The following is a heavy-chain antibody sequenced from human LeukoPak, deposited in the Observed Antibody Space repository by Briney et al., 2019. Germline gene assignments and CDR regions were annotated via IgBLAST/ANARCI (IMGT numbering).Heavy chain of an antibody. Sequence: GGSLRLSCAASGFTFSSYGMSWVRQAPGKGLEWVSAISGSGGSTYYADSVKGRFTISRDNSKNTLYLQMNSLRAEDTAVYYCAKDLYVWGSYRPPCAFDIWGQGTMVTVSS. D-gene: IGHD3-16*02. J-gene: IGHJ3*02. V-gene: IGHV3-23*01. CDR1: GFTFSSYG. CDR3: AKDLYVWGSYRPPCAFDI. CDR2: ISGSGGST.